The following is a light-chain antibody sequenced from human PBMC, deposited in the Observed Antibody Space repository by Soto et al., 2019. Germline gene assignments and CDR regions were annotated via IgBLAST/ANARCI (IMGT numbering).Light chain of an antibody. CDR1: QSVNRN. V-gene: IGKV3-15*01. J-gene: IGKJ5*01. CDR3: QQHNQWPIT. CDR2: GAS. Sequence: EIVMTQSPATLSVSPGERATLSCRASQSVNRNIAWSQQKPGQAPRLLIYGASTRATGVPARFSGSGSGTEFTLTISSLQSEDSAVYYCQQHNQWPITFGQGTRLEIK.